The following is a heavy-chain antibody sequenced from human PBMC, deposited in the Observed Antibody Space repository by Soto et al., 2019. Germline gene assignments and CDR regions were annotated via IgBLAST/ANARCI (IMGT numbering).Heavy chain of an antibody. V-gene: IGHV2-70D*14. CDR3: ARTMDKWRVLEF. D-gene: IGHD6-19*01. Sequence: GSGPTLVNPTQTLILTCTFSGFSLSTSRMRVIWIRQPPGKALEWLARIDWDNDQFFNPSLKTRLTISKDTSKNQVVLTLTNMDPADTATYYCARTMDKWRVLEFWGPGTPVTVSS. CDR2: IDWDNDQ. J-gene: IGHJ1*01. CDR1: GFSLSTSRMR.